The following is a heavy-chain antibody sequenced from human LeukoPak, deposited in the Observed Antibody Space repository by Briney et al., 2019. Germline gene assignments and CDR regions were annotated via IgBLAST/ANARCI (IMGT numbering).Heavy chain of an antibody. CDR3: ARVQASIAALTNWFDP. V-gene: IGHV1-69*13. J-gene: IGHJ5*02. CDR2: IIPIFGTA. Sequence: SVKVSCTASGGTFSSYAISWVRQAPGQGLEWMGGIIPIFGTANYAQKFQGRVTITADESTSTAYMELSSLRSEDTAVYYCARVQASIAALTNWFDPWGQGTLVTVSS. D-gene: IGHD6-6*01. CDR1: GGTFSSYA.